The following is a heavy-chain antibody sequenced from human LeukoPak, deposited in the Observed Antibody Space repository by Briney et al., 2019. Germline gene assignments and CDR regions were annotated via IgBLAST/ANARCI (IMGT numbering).Heavy chain of an antibody. Sequence: GGSLRLSCAASGFTFSSYAMHWVRQAPGKGLEWVAVISYDGSNKYYADSVKGRFTISRDNSKNTLYLQMNSLRAEDTAVYYCAKEGFDSWGQGTLVTVSS. CDR3: AKEGFDS. J-gene: IGHJ4*02. CDR1: GFTFSSYA. CDR2: ISYDGSNK. V-gene: IGHV3-30-3*01.